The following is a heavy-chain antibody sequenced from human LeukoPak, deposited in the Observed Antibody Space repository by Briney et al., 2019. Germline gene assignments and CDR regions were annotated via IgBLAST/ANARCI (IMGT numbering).Heavy chain of an antibody. J-gene: IGHJ4*02. V-gene: IGHV3-30*18. CDR1: GFTFSSYG. CDR3: AKAGDGYNFGY. Sequence: GGSLRLSCAASGFTFSSYGMHWVRQAPGKGLEWVAVISYDGSNKYYADSVKGRFPISRDNSKNTLYLQMNSLRAEDTAVYYCAKAGDGYNFGYWGQGTLVTVSS. D-gene: IGHD5-24*01. CDR2: ISYDGSNK.